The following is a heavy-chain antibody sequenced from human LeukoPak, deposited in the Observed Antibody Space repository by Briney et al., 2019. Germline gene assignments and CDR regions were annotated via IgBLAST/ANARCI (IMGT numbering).Heavy chain of an antibody. CDR3: AKDSGWLLPLDY. D-gene: IGHD3-22*01. J-gene: IGHJ4*02. CDR2: ISGSGAST. CDR1: GFTFDNYA. Sequence: PGGSLRLSYTASGFTFDNYAMSWVRQAPGKGLEWVSAISGSGASTYYADSVKGRFTTSRDNSKNTLYLQMNSLTAEDTAVYYCAKDSGWLLPLDYWGQGTLVTVSS. V-gene: IGHV3-23*01.